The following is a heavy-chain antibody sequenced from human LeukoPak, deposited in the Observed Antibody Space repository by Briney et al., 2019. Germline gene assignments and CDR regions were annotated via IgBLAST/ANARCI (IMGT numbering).Heavy chain of an antibody. Sequence: GGSLRLSCAASGFTVSSNYMSWVRQAPGKGLEWVSVIYSGGSTYYADSVKGRFTISRDNSKNTRYLQMNSLRAEDTAVYYCARDRARNGDYGYFDYWGQGTLVTVSS. CDR1: GFTVSSNY. J-gene: IGHJ4*02. V-gene: IGHV3-66*01. D-gene: IGHD4-17*01. CDR2: IYSGGST. CDR3: ARDRARNGDYGYFDY.